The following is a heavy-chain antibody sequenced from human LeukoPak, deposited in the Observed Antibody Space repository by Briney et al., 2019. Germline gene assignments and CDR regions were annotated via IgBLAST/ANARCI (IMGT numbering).Heavy chain of an antibody. V-gene: IGHV3-30*18. CDR3: AKAPTTGDYYMDV. D-gene: IGHD1-26*01. Sequence: GSLRLSCAASGFTFSTYGMHWVRQAPGKGLEWVAVISYDGSNQYYADSVKGRFTISRDNSNNTLYLQMNSLRAEDTAVYCCAKAPTTGDYYMDVWGKGTTVTVSS. J-gene: IGHJ6*03. CDR2: ISYDGSNQ. CDR1: GFTFSTYG.